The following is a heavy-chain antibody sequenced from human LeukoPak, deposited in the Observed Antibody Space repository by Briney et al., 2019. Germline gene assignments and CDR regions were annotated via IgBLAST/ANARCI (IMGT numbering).Heavy chain of an antibody. V-gene: IGHV3-11*04. Sequence: GSLRLSCAASGFTFSDYYMSWIRQAPGKGLEWVSYISSSGSTTYYADSVKGRFTISRDNAKNSLYLQMNSLRAEDTAVYYCAIDSSLGLFEFDYWGQGTLVTVSS. J-gene: IGHJ4*02. CDR2: ISSSGSTT. CDR3: AIDSSLGLFEFDY. D-gene: IGHD6-13*01. CDR1: GFTFSDYY.